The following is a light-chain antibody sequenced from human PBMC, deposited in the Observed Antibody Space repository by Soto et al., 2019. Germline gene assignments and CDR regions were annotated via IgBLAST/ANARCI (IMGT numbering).Light chain of an antibody. V-gene: IGKV3-11*01. Sequence: EIVLTQSPATLSLSPGERATLSCRASQSISSYLAWYQQKSGQSPRLLIYDASNRATGIPARFSGSGSGTDFTLTISSLEPEDFAVYYCQQRSNWPPYTFGQGTKVDIK. CDR2: DAS. CDR3: QQRSNWPPYT. J-gene: IGKJ2*01. CDR1: QSISSY.